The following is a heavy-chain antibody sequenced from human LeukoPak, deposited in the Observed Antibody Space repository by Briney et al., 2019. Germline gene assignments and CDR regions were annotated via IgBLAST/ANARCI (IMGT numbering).Heavy chain of an antibody. J-gene: IGHJ4*02. CDR2: ISAYNGNT. D-gene: IGHD2-15*01. Sequence: ASVKVSCKASGYTFTSYGISWVRQAPGQGLEWMGWISAYNGNTNYAQKLQGRVTMTTDTSTSKAYMELRSLRSDDTAVYYCARDRFILGYCSGGSCPFDYWGQGTLVTVSS. CDR3: ARDRFILGYCSGGSCPFDY. V-gene: IGHV1-18*04. CDR1: GYTFTSYG.